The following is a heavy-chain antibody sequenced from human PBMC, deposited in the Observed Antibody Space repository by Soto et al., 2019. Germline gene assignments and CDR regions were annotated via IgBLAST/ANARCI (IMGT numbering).Heavy chain of an antibody. J-gene: IGHJ6*02. CDR2: ITSSSSTI. Sequence: EVQLVESGGGLVQPGGSLILSCAASGFTFSSYTMNWVRQAPGKGLERVSYITSSSSTIYYADSVKGRFTIARDNAKNSLYLQMNSLRDEATAVYYCARTLAAAAYYYYYGMDVWGQGTTVPVSS. D-gene: IGHD6-13*01. CDR1: GFTFSSYT. CDR3: ARTLAAAAYYYYYGMDV. V-gene: IGHV3-48*02.